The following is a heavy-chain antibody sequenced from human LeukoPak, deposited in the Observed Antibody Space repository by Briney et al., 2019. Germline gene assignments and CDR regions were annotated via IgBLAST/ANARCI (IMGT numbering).Heavy chain of an antibody. CDR1: GFTFSSYA. CDR2: NSGSGDST. CDR3: AKPCRSGLSPFDAFDI. D-gene: IGHD6-19*01. Sequence: PGRSLRLSCAASGFTFSSYAMSWVRQAPGKGLEWVSANSGSGDSTYYADSVKGRFTISRDNSRNTLYLQMNDLRAEDTAVYYCAKPCRSGLSPFDAFDIWGQGTMVTVSS. J-gene: IGHJ3*02. V-gene: IGHV3-23*01.